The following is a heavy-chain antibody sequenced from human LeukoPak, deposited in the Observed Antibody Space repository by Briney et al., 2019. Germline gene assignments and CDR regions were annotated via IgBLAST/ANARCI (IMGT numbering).Heavy chain of an antibody. J-gene: IGHJ4*02. D-gene: IGHD3-22*01. Sequence: SETLSLTCAVYGGSFSGYYWSWIRQPPGKGLEWIGEINHSGSTNYNPSLKSRVTISVDTSKNQFSLKLSSVTAADTAVYYCARLGDYYDSSGYYIRPAILSYWGQGTLVTVSS. CDR2: INHSGST. V-gene: IGHV4-34*01. CDR3: ARLGDYYDSSGYYIRPAILSY. CDR1: GGSFSGYY.